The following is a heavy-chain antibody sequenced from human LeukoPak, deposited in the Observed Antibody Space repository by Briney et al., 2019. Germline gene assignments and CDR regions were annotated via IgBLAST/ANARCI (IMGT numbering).Heavy chain of an antibody. CDR2: VYSGGST. CDR3: ARSISGYSYSLGY. D-gene: IGHD3-22*01. Sequence: GGSLRLSYAASGFTVSSNYMSWVRQAPGKGLEWVSVVYSGGSTYYADSVKGRFTISRDNSKNTLYLQMNSLRAEDTAVYYCARSISGYSYSLGYRGQGTLVTVFS. J-gene: IGHJ4*02. V-gene: IGHV3-53*01. CDR1: GFTVSSNY.